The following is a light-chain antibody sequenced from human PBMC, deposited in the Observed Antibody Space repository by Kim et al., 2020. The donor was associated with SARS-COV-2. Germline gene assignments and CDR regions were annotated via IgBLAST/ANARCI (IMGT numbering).Light chain of an antibody. CDR2: GRS. V-gene: IGLV3-19*01. CDR1: SLRGFY. CDR3: NCRDSG. J-gene: IGLJ2*01. Sequence: SSELTQDPAVSVALGQTVRITCQGDSLRGFYASCYQQKPKQAPVLVFYGRSNRPSGIPARFSGSSSGDPASLTITGAQAEVEADSHFNCRDSGFGGGPQL.